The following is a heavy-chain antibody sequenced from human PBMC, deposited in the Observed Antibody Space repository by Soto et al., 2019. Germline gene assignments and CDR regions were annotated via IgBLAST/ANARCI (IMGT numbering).Heavy chain of an antibody. J-gene: IGHJ6*02. V-gene: IGHV1-69*08. Sequence: QVQLVQSGAELKKTGSSVKVSCRASGDTFSSYAVNWVRQAPGRGLEWMGRIITVLGTTDYAQNFKGRLTITAEKSTKTVYMELRSLRSEDTAVYYFARRRYCGYDCYHKHYYGMDVWGQGTTVTVAS. CDR1: GDTFSSYA. CDR2: IITVLGTT. D-gene: IGHD2-21*01. CDR3: ARRRYCGYDCYHKHYYGMDV.